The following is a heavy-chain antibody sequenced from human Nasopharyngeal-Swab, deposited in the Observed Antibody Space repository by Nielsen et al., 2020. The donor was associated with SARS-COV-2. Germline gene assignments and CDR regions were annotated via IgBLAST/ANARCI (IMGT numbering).Heavy chain of an antibody. J-gene: IGHJ5*02. CDR3: ATDPGPRVRLGQNWFDP. V-gene: IGHV1-24*01. Sequence: ASVKVSCKVSGYTLTELSMHWVRQAPGKGLEWMGGFDPEDGETIYAQKFQGRVTMTEDTSTDTAYMELSNLRSEDTAVYYCATDPGPRVRLGQNWFDPWGQGTLVTVSS. CDR2: FDPEDGET. CDR1: GYTLTELS. D-gene: IGHD1-26*01.